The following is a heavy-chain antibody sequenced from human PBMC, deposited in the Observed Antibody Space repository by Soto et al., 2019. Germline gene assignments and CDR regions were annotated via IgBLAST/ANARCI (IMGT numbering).Heavy chain of an antibody. V-gene: IGHV5-51*01. J-gene: IGHJ4*02. CDR3: ARRGDYFDGTFYYYDFDF. CDR1: GYSFTTSW. D-gene: IGHD3-22*01. CDR2: IYPDDSST. Sequence: RGESLKISCKGSGYSFTTSWIGWVRQMPGKGLEWMGIIYPDDSSTKYSPSFQGQVTISADKSTSTAFLQWRSLKASDTAMYYCARRGDYFDGTFYYYDFDFWGQGTLVTVSS.